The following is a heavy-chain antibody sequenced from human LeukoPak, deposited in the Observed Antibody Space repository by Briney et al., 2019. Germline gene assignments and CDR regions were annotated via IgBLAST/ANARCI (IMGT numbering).Heavy chain of an antibody. V-gene: IGHV4-59*04. CDR3: VRGSTLRHYQY. CDR1: GGSIRSYS. J-gene: IGHJ4*02. CDR2: IYYSGTT. D-gene: IGHD3-16*01. Sequence: SETLSLTCSVSGGSIRSYSWSWIRQSPGKGLEWIGTIYYSGTTYYNPSLKSRVTISVDTSKNQFSLKLSSVTAADTAVYYCVRGSTLRHYQYWGQGTLVTVSS.